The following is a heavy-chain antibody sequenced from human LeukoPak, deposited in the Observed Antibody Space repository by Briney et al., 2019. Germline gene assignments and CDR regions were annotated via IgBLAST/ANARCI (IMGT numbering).Heavy chain of an antibody. J-gene: IGHJ4*02. Sequence: GGSLRLSCAASGFTFSSYSMNWVRQAPGKGLEWVSSISSSSSYIYYADSVKGRFIISRDNAKNSLYLQMNSLRAEDTAVYYCARGRPGKISMIVVITPPAFDYWGQGTLVTVSS. D-gene: IGHD3-22*01. CDR2: ISSSSSYI. V-gene: IGHV3-21*01. CDR1: GFTFSSYS. CDR3: ARGRPGKISMIVVITPPAFDY.